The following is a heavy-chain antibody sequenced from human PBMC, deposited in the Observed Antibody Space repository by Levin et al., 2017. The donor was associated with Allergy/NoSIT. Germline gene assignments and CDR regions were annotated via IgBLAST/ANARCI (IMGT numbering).Heavy chain of an antibody. J-gene: IGHJ5*02. V-gene: IGHV4-39*07. Sequence: SQTLSLTCTVSGGSISSSSYYWGWIRQPPGKGLEWIGSIYYSGSTYYNPSLKSRVTISVDTSKNQFSLKLSSVTAADTAVYYCARGLVGLNWFDPWGQGTLVTVSS. CDR3: ARGLVGLNWFDP. CDR1: GGSISSSSYY. D-gene: IGHD2-15*01. CDR2: IYYSGST.